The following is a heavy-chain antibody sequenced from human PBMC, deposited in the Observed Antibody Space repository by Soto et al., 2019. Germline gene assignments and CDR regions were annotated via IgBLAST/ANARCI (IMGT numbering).Heavy chain of an antibody. V-gene: IGHV4-30-2*01. CDR2: IYHSGST. CDR1: GGSISSGGYS. J-gene: IGHJ5*02. Sequence: QLQLQESGSGLVKPSQTLSLTCAVSGGSISSGGYSWSWIRQPPGKGLEWIGYIYHSGSTYYNPSLQRRVTLPVDRSKNQFSLKLSSVTAADSAVYYCAGVRGPYCGGECYPPTPNWFDPWGQGTLVTVSS. D-gene: IGHD2-21*01. CDR3: AGVRGPYCGGECYPPTPNWFDP.